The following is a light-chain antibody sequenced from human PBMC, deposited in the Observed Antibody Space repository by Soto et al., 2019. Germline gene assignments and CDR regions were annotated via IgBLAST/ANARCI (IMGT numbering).Light chain of an antibody. Sequence: DIQMTQSPSSLSASVGDRVTITCRASQSISSCLNWYQQKPGKAPKLLIYAASNLQSGVPSRFSGSQSGTDFTLTISSLQPEDFATYYCQQSYSTLFSFGPGTKVEIK. CDR2: AAS. CDR3: QQSYSTLFS. J-gene: IGKJ3*01. CDR1: QSISSC. V-gene: IGKV1-39*01.